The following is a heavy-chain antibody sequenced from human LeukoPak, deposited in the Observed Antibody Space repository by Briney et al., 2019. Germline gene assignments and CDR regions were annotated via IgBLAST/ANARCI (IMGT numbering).Heavy chain of an antibody. CDR1: GYTFTSYY. J-gene: IGHJ6*02. Sequence: GASVKVSCKAYGYTFTSYYMHWVRQAPGQGLEWMGIINPSGGSTSYAQKFQGRVTMTRDTSTSTVYMELSSLRSEDTAVYYCAREIVRWFGELLYPYYYGMDVWGQGTTVTVSS. V-gene: IGHV1-46*01. D-gene: IGHD3-10*01. CDR3: AREIVRWFGELLYPYYYGMDV. CDR2: INPSGGST.